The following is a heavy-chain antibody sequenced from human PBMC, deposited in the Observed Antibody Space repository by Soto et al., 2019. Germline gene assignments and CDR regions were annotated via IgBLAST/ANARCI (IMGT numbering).Heavy chain of an antibody. J-gene: IGHJ4*02. Sequence: GGSLRLSCAASGFTFSTFAMTWVRQTPGKGLEWVSGINASDNNTYYADSVKGRFTISRDDSKNTLYLQMNSLRAEDTAVYYCAKWSNDILTGYYRGHFDSWGQGTLVTVSS. D-gene: IGHD3-9*01. CDR2: INASDNNT. CDR1: GFTFSTFA. V-gene: IGHV3-23*01. CDR3: AKWSNDILTGYYRGHFDS.